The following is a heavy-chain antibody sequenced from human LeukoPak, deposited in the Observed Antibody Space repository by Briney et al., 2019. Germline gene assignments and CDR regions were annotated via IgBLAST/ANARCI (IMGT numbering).Heavy chain of an antibody. CDR3: ARAEPGLFDY. Sequence: GESLGLSCAASGFTFSSYAMSWVRQPPGKGLEWVSAISGSGGSTYYADSVKGRFTISRDNSKNTLYLQMNSLRAEDTAVYYCARAEPGLFDYWGLGTLVTVSS. V-gene: IGHV3-23*01. CDR2: ISGSGGST. J-gene: IGHJ4*02. CDR1: GFTFSSYA.